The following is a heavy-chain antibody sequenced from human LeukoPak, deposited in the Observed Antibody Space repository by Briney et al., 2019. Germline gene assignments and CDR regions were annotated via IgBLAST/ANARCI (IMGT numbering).Heavy chain of an antibody. CDR1: GASISSSGYY. V-gene: IGHV4-39*01. CDR2: IYYSGST. CDR3: ARVGPATVVSSFDC. Sequence: SETLSLTCTVSGASISSSGYYWGWIRQPPGKGLEWIGSIYYSGSTFYNPSLKSRVTISVDTSKNQFSLRLTSVTAADTAVYYCARVGPATVVSSFDCCGQGTLVTVSS. J-gene: IGHJ4*02. D-gene: IGHD4-23*01.